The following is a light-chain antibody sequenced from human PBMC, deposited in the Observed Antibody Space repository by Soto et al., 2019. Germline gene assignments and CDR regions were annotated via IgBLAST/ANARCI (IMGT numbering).Light chain of an antibody. CDR2: DAS. CDR1: QSVSRN. J-gene: IGKJ3*01. CDR3: QQRSNWAT. Sequence: IVLTQSPATLCLSPGERATLSCRASQSVSRNLAWYQQKPGQAPRLLIYDASNRATGIPARFSGSGSVTDFTLTISSLEPEDFAVYYCQQRSNWATFGPGTKVDIK. V-gene: IGKV3-11*01.